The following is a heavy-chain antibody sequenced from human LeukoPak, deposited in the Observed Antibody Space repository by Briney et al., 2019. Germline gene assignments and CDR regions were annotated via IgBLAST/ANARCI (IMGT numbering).Heavy chain of an antibody. CDR2: IYHSGST. CDR1: GGSISSSNW. V-gene: IGHV4-4*02. D-gene: IGHD3-3*01. Sequence: SETLSLTCTVSGGSISSSNWWSWVRQPPGKGQEWIGEIYHSGSTNYNPSLKSRVTISVDKSKNQFSLKLSSVTAADTAVYYCASSSGDYYDFWSGYLAHYYYGMDVWGQGTTVTVSS. CDR3: ASSSGDYYDFWSGYLAHYYYGMDV. J-gene: IGHJ6*02.